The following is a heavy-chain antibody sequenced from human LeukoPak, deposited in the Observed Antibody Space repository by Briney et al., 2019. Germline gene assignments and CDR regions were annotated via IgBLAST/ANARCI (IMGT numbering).Heavy chain of an antibody. CDR1: GGTFSSYT. J-gene: IGHJ4*02. V-gene: IGHV1-69*02. Sequence: GASVKVPCKASGGTFSSYTIIWVRQAPGQGLEWMGRIIPILGIANYAQKFQGRVTITADKSTSTAYMELSSLRSEDTAVYYCAARGYSGYGAVVYWGQGTLVTVSS. D-gene: IGHD5-12*01. CDR2: IIPILGIA. CDR3: AARGYSGYGAVVY.